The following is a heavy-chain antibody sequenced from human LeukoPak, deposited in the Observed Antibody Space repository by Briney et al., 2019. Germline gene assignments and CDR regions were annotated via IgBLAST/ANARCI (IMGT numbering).Heavy chain of an antibody. Sequence: KSSETLSLTCAVYGGSFSGYYWSWIRQPPGKGLEWIGEINHSGSTNYNPSLKSRVTISVDTSKNQFSLKLSSVTAADTAVYYCATGYYDILTGYRGGFDYWGQGTLVTVSS. D-gene: IGHD3-9*01. CDR3: ATGYYDILTGYRGGFDY. V-gene: IGHV4-34*01. CDR1: GGSFSGYY. CDR2: INHSGST. J-gene: IGHJ4*02.